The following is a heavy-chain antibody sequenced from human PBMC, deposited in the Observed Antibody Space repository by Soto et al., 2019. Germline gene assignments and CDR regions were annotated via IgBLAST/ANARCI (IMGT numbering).Heavy chain of an antibody. CDR3: AKDAGSTEYFFAS. V-gene: IGHV3-30*18. CDR1: GFTFRTYA. CDR2: ISHDGSNT. Sequence: QVQVVESGGDVVQPGRSLRLSCAASGFTFRTYAMHWVRQAPGKGLEWVAVISHDGSNTDYGDSVKGRFTISRDNSKSTLSLQMNSLRPEDTGVYYCAKDAGSTEYFFASWGQGTLVSVSS. J-gene: IGHJ4*02.